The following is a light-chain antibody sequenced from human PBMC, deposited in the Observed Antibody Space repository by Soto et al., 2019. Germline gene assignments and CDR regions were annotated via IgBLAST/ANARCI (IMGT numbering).Light chain of an antibody. CDR2: EFS. Sequence: ALTQPASVSGSPGQSITISCTGTSSDVGGYNSVSWYQQHPGKAPKRIIFEFSLRPSAVSNRFSASKSGNTASLTISGLQAEDEADYYCSSYTSSSTLYVFGTGTKVTVL. CDR1: SSDVGGYNS. CDR3: SSYTSSSTLYV. V-gene: IGLV2-14*01. J-gene: IGLJ1*01.